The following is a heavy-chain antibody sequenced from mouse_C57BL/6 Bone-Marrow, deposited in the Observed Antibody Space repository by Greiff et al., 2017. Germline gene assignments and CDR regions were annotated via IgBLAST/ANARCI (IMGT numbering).Heavy chain of an antibody. V-gene: IGHV14-4*01. Sequence: EVQLQESGAELVRPGASVKLSCTASGFNIKDDYMHWVKQRPEQGLEWIGWIDPENGDTEYASKFQGKATITADTSSNTAYLQLSSLTSEDTAVYYCTSGDYGPWFAYWGQGTLVTVS. CDR2: IDPENGDT. J-gene: IGHJ3*01. CDR3: TSGDYGPWFAY. CDR1: GFNIKDDY. D-gene: IGHD2-4*01.